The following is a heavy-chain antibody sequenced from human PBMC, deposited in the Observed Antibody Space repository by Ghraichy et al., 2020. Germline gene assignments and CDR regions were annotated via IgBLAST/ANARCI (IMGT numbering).Heavy chain of an antibody. J-gene: IGHJ3*02. CDR3: TRGKGIAI. CDR2: INNRGST. CDR1: GGSFSGYY. Sequence: SETLSLTCVVYGGSFSGYYWSWIRQPPGKGLEWIGEINNRGSTNYNPSLKSRVTISVDTSKNQFSLTLTSVTAADTAVYYCTRGKGIAICGQGAMVTVSS. V-gene: IGHV4-34*01. D-gene: IGHD6-13*01.